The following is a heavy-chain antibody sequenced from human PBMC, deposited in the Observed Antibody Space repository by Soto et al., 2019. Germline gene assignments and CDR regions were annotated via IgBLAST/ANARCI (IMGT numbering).Heavy chain of an antibody. Sequence: QITLGESGPALVKPTQTLTLTCTFSGFSLNTRAAGVGWIRQPPGKALEWLELIYWYDNKYYSPSLKSRSTITNDNPNKQAVLTVTNTGTVDTAPYYCAHGAGWLFDYWGQGTPVTVSS. J-gene: IGHJ4*02. CDR2: IYWYDNK. CDR3: AHGAGWLFDY. D-gene: IGHD6-19*01. CDR1: GFSLNTRAAG. V-gene: IGHV2-5*01.